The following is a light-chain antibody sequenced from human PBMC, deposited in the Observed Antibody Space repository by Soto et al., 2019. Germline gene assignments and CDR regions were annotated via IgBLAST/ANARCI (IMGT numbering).Light chain of an antibody. CDR2: CSS. Sequence: EIVLTQSPGTLSVSPGDRVSLSCGASEWFSGKNLAWYQHKPGQAPRLLIYCSSIRASGVPDRFRGSGSGTVVTLTIARLEPEDFAVYYCQQYGTWITFGQGTRVETK. CDR1: EWFSGKN. CDR3: QQYGTWIT. V-gene: IGKV3-20*01. J-gene: IGKJ5*01.